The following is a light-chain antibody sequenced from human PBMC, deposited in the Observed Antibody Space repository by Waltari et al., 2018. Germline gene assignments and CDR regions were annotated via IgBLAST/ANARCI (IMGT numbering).Light chain of an antibody. J-gene: IGLJ2*01. V-gene: IGLV2-23*02. CDR2: EVT. CDR3: CSYAGRRILGVV. CDR1: SSDIGADNL. Sequence: QSALTQPASVSGSPGQSITISCTGTSSDIGADNLVSWYQQRPGKAPKLMIYEVTKWPSGVSNRFSGSKSGNTASLTISGLQAEDEADYYCCSYAGRRILGVVFGGGTKLTVL.